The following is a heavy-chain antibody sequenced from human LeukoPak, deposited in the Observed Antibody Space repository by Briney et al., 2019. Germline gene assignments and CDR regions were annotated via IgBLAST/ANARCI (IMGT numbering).Heavy chain of an antibody. J-gene: IGHJ5*02. CDR3: ARQNRITMVRGAINWFDP. V-gene: IGHV4-39*01. CDR1: GVSISSNSYY. D-gene: IGHD3-10*01. Sequence: SETLSLTCTVSGVSISSNSYYWGWIRQPPGKGLKWIGSVYYSGSTYYNPSLKSRVTISVDTSKNQFSLKLSSVTAADTAVYYCARQNRITMVRGAINWFDPWGQGTLVTVSS. CDR2: VYYSGST.